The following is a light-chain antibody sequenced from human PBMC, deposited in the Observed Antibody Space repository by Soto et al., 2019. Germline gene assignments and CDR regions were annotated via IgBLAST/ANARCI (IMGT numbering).Light chain of an antibody. CDR2: EVS. CDR1: SSDIGGYKD. Sequence: QSALTQPASVSGSPGQSITISCTGTSSDIGGYKDVSWYQQHPGKAPQVLIFEVSYRPYGISNRFYGSKSGNVASLTISGLQAEDEADYYCCSYRSGTSPYYVFGTATKLTVL. CDR3: CSYRSGTSPYYV. V-gene: IGLV2-14*03. J-gene: IGLJ1*01.